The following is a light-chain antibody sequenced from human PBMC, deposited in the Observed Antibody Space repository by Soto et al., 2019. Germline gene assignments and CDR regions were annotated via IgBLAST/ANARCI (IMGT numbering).Light chain of an antibody. V-gene: IGLV2-14*01. CDR3: SSYARNRTLV. CDR1: SSDVGRYSY. J-gene: IGLJ1*01. Sequence: QSVLTQPASVSGSPGQSITISCTGTSSDVGRYSYVSWYQQHPGKAPKVMIYDVRNRPSGVSNRFSGSKSGNTASLTISGLPAEDEADYYCSSYARNRTLVFGSGTKVTVL. CDR2: DVR.